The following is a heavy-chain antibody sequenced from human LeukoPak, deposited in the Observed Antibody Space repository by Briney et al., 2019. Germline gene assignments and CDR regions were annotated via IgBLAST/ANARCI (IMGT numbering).Heavy chain of an antibody. V-gene: IGHV3-48*03. J-gene: IGHJ4*02. Sequence: GGSLRLSCAASGFTFSSYEMNWVRQAPGKGLEWVSYISSSGSTIYYAHSVKGRFTISRDNAKNSLYLQMNSLRAEDTAVYYCARAYYCSGGSCYWGYFDYWGQGTLVTVSS. CDR2: ISSSGSTI. D-gene: IGHD2-15*01. CDR1: GFTFSSYE. CDR3: ARAYYCSGGSCYWGYFDY.